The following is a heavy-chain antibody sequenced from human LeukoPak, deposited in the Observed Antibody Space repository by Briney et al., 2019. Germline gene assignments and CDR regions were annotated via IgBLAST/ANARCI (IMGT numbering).Heavy chain of an antibody. CDR2: ISSSGSII. Sequence: GGSLRLSCAASGFTFSDYYMTWIRQAPGKGLEWVSYISSSGSIIYYADSVKGRFIISRDNAKNSLYLQMNSLRAEDTAVYYCAKDTSKWELLLGFDYWGQGTLVTVSS. J-gene: IGHJ4*02. CDR1: GFTFSDYY. D-gene: IGHD1-26*01. V-gene: IGHV3-11*04. CDR3: AKDTSKWELLLGFDY.